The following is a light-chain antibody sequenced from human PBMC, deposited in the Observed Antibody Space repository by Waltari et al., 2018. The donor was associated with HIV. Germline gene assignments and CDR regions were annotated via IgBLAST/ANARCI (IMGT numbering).Light chain of an antibody. CDR2: EVS. CDR3: MQPIQRGT. V-gene: IGKV2D-29*01. Sequence: DIVMTQTPLFLSVTTGQPASISCKSSQSLMHSDGRNYLNWYLQKPGQPPELLISEVSNRFSGGPDRFSGSGSATEFTLQISRVEGEDVGSDYCMQPIQRGTFGGGTKVEIK. CDR1: QSLMHSDGRNY. J-gene: IGKJ4*01.